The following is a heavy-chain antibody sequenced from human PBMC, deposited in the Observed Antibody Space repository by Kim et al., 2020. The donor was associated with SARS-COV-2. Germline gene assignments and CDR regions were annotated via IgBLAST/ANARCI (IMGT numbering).Heavy chain of an antibody. J-gene: IGHJ4*02. Sequence: DSVKGRFTISRDNAKNSLYLQMNSLRAEDTALYHCARAPYSGSYPYYFDYWGQGTLVTVSS. CDR3: ARAPYSGSYPYYFDY. V-gene: IGHV3-20*01. D-gene: IGHD1-26*01.